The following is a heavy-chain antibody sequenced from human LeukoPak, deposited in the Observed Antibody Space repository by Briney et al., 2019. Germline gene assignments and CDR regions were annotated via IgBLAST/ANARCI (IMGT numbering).Heavy chain of an antibody. J-gene: IGHJ4*02. CDR2: INPSGGST. CDR3: ARDPPYSSVARRFDY. V-gene: IGHV1-46*01. D-gene: IGHD6-19*01. Sequence: ASLKVSCKASGYTFTSYYKHWVRQAPGQGLEWMGIINPSGGSTSYAQKFQGRVTMTTDTSTSTVYMELSSLKSEDMAVYYCARDPPYSSVARRFDYWGQGTLVTVSS. CDR1: GYTFTSYY.